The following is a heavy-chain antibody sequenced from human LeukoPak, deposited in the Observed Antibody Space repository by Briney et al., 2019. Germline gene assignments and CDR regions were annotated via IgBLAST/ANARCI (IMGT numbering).Heavy chain of an antibody. V-gene: IGHV3-72*01. CDR1: GFTFSDHY. CDR2: IRNKANSYTT. J-gene: IGHJ4*02. Sequence: PGGSLRLSCAASGFTFSDHYMDWVRQAPGKGLEWVGRIRNKANSYTTEYAASVKGRFTISRDDSKNSLYLQMNSLKTEDTAVYYCAREWWYNDYWGQGTLVTVSS. CDR3: AREWWYNDY. D-gene: IGHD2-15*01.